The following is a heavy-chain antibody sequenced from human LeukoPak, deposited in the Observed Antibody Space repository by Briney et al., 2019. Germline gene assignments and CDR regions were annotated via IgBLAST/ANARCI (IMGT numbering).Heavy chain of an antibody. Sequence: GASVKVSCKASGGTFSSYAISWVRQAPGQGLEWMGGIIPIFGTANYAQKFQGRVTITADESTSTAYMGLSSLRSEDTAVYYCARGRSHMVRGRVFDYWGQGTLVTVSS. J-gene: IGHJ4*02. CDR3: ARGRSHMVRGRVFDY. D-gene: IGHD3-10*01. V-gene: IGHV1-69*13. CDR2: IIPIFGTA. CDR1: GGTFSSYA.